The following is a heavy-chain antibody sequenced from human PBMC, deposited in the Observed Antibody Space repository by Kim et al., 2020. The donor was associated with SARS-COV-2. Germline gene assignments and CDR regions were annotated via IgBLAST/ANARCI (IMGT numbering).Heavy chain of an antibody. CDR2: IYYGGEH. CDR1: GGSMSSYY. Sequence: SETLSLTCSVSGGSMSSYYWTWIRQPPGKGLEWIGHIYYGGEHQYNPSLKSRVTFSMDTSKKQLSLKLSSVTAADTAVYYCASRFYYESGSMYYYGLDVWGQGTTVTVFS. J-gene: IGHJ6*02. V-gene: IGHV4-59*13. CDR3: ASRFYYESGSMYYYGLDV. D-gene: IGHD3-10*01.